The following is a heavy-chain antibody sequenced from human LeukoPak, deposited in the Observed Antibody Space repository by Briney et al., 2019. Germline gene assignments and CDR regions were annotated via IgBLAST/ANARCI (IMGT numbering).Heavy chain of an antibody. CDR3: AKATHSSGWPPEDY. CDR2: ISGSGGST. J-gene: IGHJ4*02. D-gene: IGHD6-19*01. V-gene: IGHV3-23*01. Sequence: GGSLRLSCAASGFVFSAYAMTWVRQAPGKGLEWVSGISGSGGSTYYADSVKGRFTVSRDNSKKTLYLQMNSLRAEDTAVYFCAKATHSSGWPPEDYWGQGTLVTVSS. CDR1: GFVFSAYA.